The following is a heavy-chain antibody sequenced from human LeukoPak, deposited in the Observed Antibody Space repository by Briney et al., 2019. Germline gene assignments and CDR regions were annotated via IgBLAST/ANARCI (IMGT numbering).Heavy chain of an antibody. V-gene: IGHV4-39*07. CDR3: AGGRNTAMGN. D-gene: IGHD5-18*01. CDR2: IYDSGST. CDR1: GGSIRSSYYY. Sequence: SETLSLTCTVSGGSIRSSYYYWGWIRQPPGKGLEWIGSIYDSGSTYYNPSLKSRVTISVDTSKNQFSLKLSSVTAADTAVYYCAGGRNTAMGNWGQGTLVTVSS. J-gene: IGHJ4*02.